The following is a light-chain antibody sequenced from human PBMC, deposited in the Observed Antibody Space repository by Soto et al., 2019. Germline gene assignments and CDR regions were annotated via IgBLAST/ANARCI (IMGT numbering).Light chain of an antibody. CDR2: EVG. CDR1: SSDIGGYNY. V-gene: IGLV2-14*01. J-gene: IGLJ1*01. Sequence: QSAPTQPASVSESPGQSITISCTGTSSDIGGYNYVSWYQQHPGKAPKLMIYEVGNRPSGVSSRFSGSKSGNTASLTISGLQAEDEADYYCSSYTPTRAYVFGTGTKLTVL. CDR3: SSYTPTRAYV.